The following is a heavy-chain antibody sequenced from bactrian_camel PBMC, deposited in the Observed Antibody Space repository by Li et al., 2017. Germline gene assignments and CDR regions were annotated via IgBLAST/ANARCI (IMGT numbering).Heavy chain of an antibody. CDR1: RDTSGRLC. CDR2: IDTDGRT. CDR3: AAVRSACYRGMHYPY. Sequence: VQLVESGGGSVQAGGSLRLSCAVSRDTSGRLCMAWFRQAPGSEREGVAGIDTDGRTSYADSVKGRFTISKDNVKNTLYLQMNSLKPQDTATYYCAAVRSACYRGMHYPYWGQGTQVTVS. V-gene: IGHV3S53*01. J-gene: IGHJ4*01. D-gene: IGHD2*01.